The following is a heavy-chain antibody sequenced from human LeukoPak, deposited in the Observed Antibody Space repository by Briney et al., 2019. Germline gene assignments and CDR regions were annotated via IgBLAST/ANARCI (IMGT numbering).Heavy chain of an antibody. Sequence: GGSLRLSCAASGFTVSGHYMSWVRQAPGKGLEWVSVIYSVGTTYYADSVKGRFTISRDNSKNTLSLQTNSLRAEDTAVYYCAREGRGGWTPLWGQGTLVTVSS. J-gene: IGHJ4*02. CDR1: GFTVSGHY. CDR3: AREGRGGWTPL. D-gene: IGHD3-16*01. CDR2: IYSVGTT. V-gene: IGHV3-66*02.